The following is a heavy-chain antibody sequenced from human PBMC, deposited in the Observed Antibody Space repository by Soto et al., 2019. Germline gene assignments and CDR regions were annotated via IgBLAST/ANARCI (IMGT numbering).Heavy chain of an antibody. V-gene: IGHV1-69*02. Sequence: QVQLVQSGAEVKQPGSSVKVSCKASGGTFSSYTFSWVRQAPGQGLEWMGRIIPILGITNYAQKFQGRVTITADKATSTAYMELCSLRSEDTAIYYCASGGGVATNVACWGQRTLVTVSS. D-gene: IGHD5-12*01. CDR3: ASGGGVATNVAC. CDR2: IIPILGIT. CDR1: GGTFSSYT. J-gene: IGHJ4*02.